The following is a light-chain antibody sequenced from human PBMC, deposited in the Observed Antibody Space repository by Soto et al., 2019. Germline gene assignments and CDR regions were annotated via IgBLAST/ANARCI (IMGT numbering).Light chain of an antibody. CDR3: SSYTDSSTLGLYV. CDR2: EVT. J-gene: IGLJ1*01. CDR1: ISDIGGYEY. Sequence: QSALTQPVSVSGSPGQSITISCTGTISDIGGYEYVSWYQQHPGKAPRLMIDEVTYRPSGVTNRFSGSKSGSTASLTISGLQAEDEADYYCSSYTDSSTLGLYVFGTGTKVTGL. V-gene: IGLV2-14*01.